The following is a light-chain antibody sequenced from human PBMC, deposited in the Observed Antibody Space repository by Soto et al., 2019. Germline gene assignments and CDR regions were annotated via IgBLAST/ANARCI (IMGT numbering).Light chain of an antibody. Sequence: QSVLTQPPSASGTPGQRVTISCSGSRSNIGSSNVYWYQQVPGTAPKLLIYKNNQRPSGVPDRFSGSKSGTSASLAISGLRFEDEGDYYCAAWDDSLSGAVFGGGTQLTVL. V-gene: IGLV1-47*01. J-gene: IGLJ7*01. CDR3: AAWDDSLSGAV. CDR2: KNN. CDR1: RSNIGSSN.